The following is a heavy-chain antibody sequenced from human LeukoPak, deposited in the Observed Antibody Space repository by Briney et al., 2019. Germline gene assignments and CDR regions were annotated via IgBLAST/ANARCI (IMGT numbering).Heavy chain of an antibody. CDR2: ISRSSSTI. J-gene: IGHJ4*02. Sequence: GGSLRLSCAASGFTFSNYSMNWVRQAPGKGLEWVSYISRSSSTIYYADSVKGRFTISRDNAKNSLYLQMNSLRAEDTAVYYCATGGVHYYDSSADYWGQGTLVTVSS. CDR3: ATGGVHYYDSSADY. D-gene: IGHD3-22*01. V-gene: IGHV3-48*01. CDR1: GFTFSNYS.